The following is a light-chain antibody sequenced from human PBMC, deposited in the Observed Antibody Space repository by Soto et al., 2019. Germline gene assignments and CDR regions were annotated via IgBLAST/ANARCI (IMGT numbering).Light chain of an antibody. CDR2: RND. J-gene: IGLJ1*01. CDR3: AAWDDSLSGSYV. CDR1: SSNIGNNY. Sequence: QSVLTQPPSASGTPGQRVSVSCSESSSNIGNNYVFWYQHLPGTAPKLLIYRNDQRPSGVSARFSGSKSGTSASLAISGLRSEDEADYYCAAWDDSLSGSYVFGPGTKLTVL. V-gene: IGLV1-47*01.